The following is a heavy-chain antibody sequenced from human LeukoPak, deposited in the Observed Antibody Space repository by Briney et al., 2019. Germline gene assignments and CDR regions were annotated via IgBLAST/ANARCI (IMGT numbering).Heavy chain of an antibody. CDR1: GFTFSSYE. V-gene: IGHV3-48*03. CDR3: ARDCPYCGGEFHDALDI. CDR2: ISSSGSTI. Sequence: PGGSLRLSCAASGFTFSSYEMNWVRQAPGKGLEWVSYISSSGSTIYYADSVKGRFTISRDNAKNSLYLQMNSLRAEDTAVYYCARDCPYCGGEFHDALDIWGQGTMVTVSS. J-gene: IGHJ3*02. D-gene: IGHD2-21*01.